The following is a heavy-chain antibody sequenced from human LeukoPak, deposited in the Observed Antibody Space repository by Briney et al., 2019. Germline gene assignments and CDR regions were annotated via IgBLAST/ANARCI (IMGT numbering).Heavy chain of an antibody. V-gene: IGHV4-59*12. Sequence: SETLSLTCPVSGGSISNYYWSWIRQPPGKGLEWIGCIYYSGGTNYNPSLKSRVTISVDTSKNQFSLKLSSVTAADTAVYYCARRAAHYYYNYMDVWGKGTTVTVSS. CDR3: ARRAAHYYYNYMDV. CDR2: IYYSGGT. J-gene: IGHJ6*03. CDR1: GGSISNYY.